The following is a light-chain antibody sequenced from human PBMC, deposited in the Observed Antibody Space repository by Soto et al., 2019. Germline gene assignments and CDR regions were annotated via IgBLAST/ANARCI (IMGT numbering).Light chain of an antibody. V-gene: IGKV3-15*01. J-gene: IGKJ2*01. CDR3: QQYNNWPPYS. CDR1: QSVSSN. CDR2: GAS. Sequence: EIVMTQSPATLSVSPGERATLSCRAGQSVSSNLAWYQQKTGQAPRLLIYGASTRATGIPARFSGSGSGTEFTLTISSLQSEDFAVYDCQQYNNWPPYSCGQGTKLEIK.